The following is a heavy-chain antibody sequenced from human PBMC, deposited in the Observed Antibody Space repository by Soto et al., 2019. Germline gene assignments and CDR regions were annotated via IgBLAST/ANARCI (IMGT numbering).Heavy chain of an antibody. J-gene: IGHJ1*01. CDR1: GFTFSSYS. CDR2: ISSSSTYI. Sequence: PGGSLRLSCVGYGFTFSSYSMNWVRQAPGKGLEWVSSISSSSTYIYYADSVKGRFTISRDNARNSLHLQMNSLRAEDTAVYYCARDPSDLWEPDQYFLHWGPGTLVTVSS. V-gene: IGHV3-21*01. CDR3: ARDPSDLWEPDQYFLH. D-gene: IGHD1-26*01.